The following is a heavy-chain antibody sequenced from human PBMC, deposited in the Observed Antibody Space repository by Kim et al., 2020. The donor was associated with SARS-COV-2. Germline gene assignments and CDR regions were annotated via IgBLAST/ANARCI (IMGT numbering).Heavy chain of an antibody. D-gene: IGHD3-22*01. Sequence: SETLSLTCTVSGGSISSSSYYWGWIRQPPGKGLEWIGSIYYSGSTYYNPSLKSRVTISVDTSKNQFSLKLSSVTAADTAVYYCARRVVIHWYFDLWGRGTLAT. CDR1: GGSISSSSYY. J-gene: IGHJ2*01. CDR2: IYYSGST. CDR3: ARRVVIHWYFDL. V-gene: IGHV4-39*01.